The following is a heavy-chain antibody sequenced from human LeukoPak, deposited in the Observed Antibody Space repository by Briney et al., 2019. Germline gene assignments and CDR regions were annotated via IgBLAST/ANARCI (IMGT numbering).Heavy chain of an antibody. D-gene: IGHD3-10*01. CDR1: GGTFSSYA. Sequence: SVKVSCKASGGTFSSYAISWVRQAPGQGLEWMGGIIPIFGTANYAQKFQGRVTITADESTSTAYMELSSLRSEDTAVYYCARDQDYYGSGSYPLGWFDPWGQGTLVTVSS. J-gene: IGHJ5*02. V-gene: IGHV1-69*13. CDR2: IIPIFGTA. CDR3: ARDQDYYGSGSYPLGWFDP.